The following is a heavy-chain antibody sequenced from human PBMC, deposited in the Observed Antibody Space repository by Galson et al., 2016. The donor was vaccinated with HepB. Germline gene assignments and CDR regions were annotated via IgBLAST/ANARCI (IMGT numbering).Heavy chain of an antibody. D-gene: IGHD3-10*01. Sequence: LRLSCAASGFTFSSYGMSWVRQAPGKGLEWVSSISATGGSTHYADSPQGRFTISRGNSKDTLFLQMNSLRAEDTAVYYCAKDPYYYGSGASVFDSWGQGTLVTVSS. J-gene: IGHJ4*02. CDR2: ISATGGST. CDR1: GFTFSSYG. CDR3: AKDPYYYGSGASVFDS. V-gene: IGHV3-23*01.